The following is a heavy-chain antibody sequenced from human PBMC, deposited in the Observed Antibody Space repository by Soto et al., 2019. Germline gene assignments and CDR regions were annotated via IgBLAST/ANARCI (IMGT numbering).Heavy chain of an antibody. D-gene: IGHD2-2*01. CDR2: IYYSGST. V-gene: IGHV4-31*03. CDR3: ARHSSTSWYFYFDY. Sequence: SETLSLTCTVSGGSISSGGYYWSWIRQHPGKGLEWIGNIYYSGSTYYNPSLKSRVTISVDTSKNQFSLKLRTVTAADTAVYYCARHSSTSWYFYFDYWGQGTLVTVSS. CDR1: GGSISSGGYY. J-gene: IGHJ4*02.